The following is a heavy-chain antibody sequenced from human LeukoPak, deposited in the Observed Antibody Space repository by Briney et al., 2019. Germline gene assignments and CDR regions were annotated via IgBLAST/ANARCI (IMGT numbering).Heavy chain of an antibody. CDR1: GFSFSDQY. CDR3: VTYYFDSSGYYHDY. D-gene: IGHD3-22*01. V-gene: IGHV3-72*01. Sequence: GGSLRLSCAASGFSFSDQYMDWVRQAPGKGLEWVGLTRNKANSYTTEYAASAKGRFTISRDDSRNSLFLQMNSLKTEDTAVYYCVTYYFDSSGYYHDYWGQGTLVTVPS. J-gene: IGHJ4*02. CDR2: TRNKANSYTT.